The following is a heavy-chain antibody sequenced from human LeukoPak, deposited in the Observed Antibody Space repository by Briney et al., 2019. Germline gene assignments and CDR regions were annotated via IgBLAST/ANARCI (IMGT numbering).Heavy chain of an antibody. CDR2: IYYSGST. J-gene: IGHJ4*02. V-gene: IGHV4-59*08. D-gene: IGHD6-13*01. CDR3: AGSSSWYYFDY. CDR1: GGSISSYY. Sequence: PSETLSLTCTVSGGSISSYYWSWIRQPPGKGLEWIGYIYYSGSTNYNPSLKSRVTISADTSKNQFSLKLSSVTAADTAVYYCAGSSSWYYFDYWGQGTLVTVSS.